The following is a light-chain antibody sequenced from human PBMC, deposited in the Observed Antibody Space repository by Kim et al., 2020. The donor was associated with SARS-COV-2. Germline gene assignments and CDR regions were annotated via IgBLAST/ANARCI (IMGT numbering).Light chain of an antibody. J-gene: IGLJ3*02. V-gene: IGLV10-54*01. CDR3: SAWDSSLSAWV. CDR2: RQN. CDR1: RNECGNQA. Sequence: TATAPSTGKRNECGNQATAVLRPNKCQPPNPLSSRQNNRPSGISERLAASRAGNTASLTITGLQPEDEADYYCSAWDSSLSAWVFGGGTQLTVL.